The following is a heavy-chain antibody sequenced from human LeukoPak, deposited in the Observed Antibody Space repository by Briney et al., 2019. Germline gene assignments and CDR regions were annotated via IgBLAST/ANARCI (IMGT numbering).Heavy chain of an antibody. D-gene: IGHD6-13*01. V-gene: IGHV4-4*09. J-gene: IGHJ5*02. Sequence: SETLSLTCTVSGGSISSYYWSWIRQPPGKGLEWIGYIYTSGSTNYNPSPKSRVTISVDTSKNQFSLQLSSVTAADTAVYYCARRVGAAAGPNSFDPWGQGTRVTVSS. CDR1: GGSISSYY. CDR3: ARRVGAAAGPNSFDP. CDR2: IYTSGST.